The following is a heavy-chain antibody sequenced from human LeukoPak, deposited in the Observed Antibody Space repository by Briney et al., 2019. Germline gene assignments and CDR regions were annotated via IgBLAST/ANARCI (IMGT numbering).Heavy chain of an antibody. CDR3: AKEKEWFGESIVATIFDY. Sequence: GGSLRLSCAASGFTFSSYGMHWVRQAPGKGLEWVAVISYDGSNKYYADSVKGRFTISRDNSKNTLYLQMNSLRAEDTAVYYCAKEKEWFGESIVATIFDYWGQGTLVTVSS. D-gene: IGHD5-12*01. CDR2: ISYDGSNK. J-gene: IGHJ4*02. CDR1: GFTFSSYG. V-gene: IGHV3-30*18.